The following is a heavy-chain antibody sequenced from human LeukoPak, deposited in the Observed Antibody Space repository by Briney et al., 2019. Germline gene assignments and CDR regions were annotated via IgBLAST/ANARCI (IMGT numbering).Heavy chain of an antibody. CDR3: ARGGPGSKQWLPQYYYYYYGMDV. Sequence: GGSLRLSCAASGFTFSSYGMHWVRQAPGKGLEWVAVISYDGSNKYYADSVKGRFTISRDNSKNTLYLQMNSLRAEDTAVYYCARGGPGSKQWLPQYYYYYYGMDVWGQGTTVTVSS. J-gene: IGHJ6*02. D-gene: IGHD6-19*01. V-gene: IGHV3-33*01. CDR1: GFTFSSYG. CDR2: ISYDGSNK.